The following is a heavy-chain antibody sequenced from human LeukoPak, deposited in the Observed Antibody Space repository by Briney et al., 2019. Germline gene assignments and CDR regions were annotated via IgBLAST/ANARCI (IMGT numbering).Heavy chain of an antibody. Sequence: SETLSLTCTVSGDSISSYYWSWVRQPAGKGLEWIGRIHPSGNTNYNPSLKSRVTLSVDTSKNQFSLNLSSVTAADTAVYYCARGPPPDFDYWGRGTLVTVSS. CDR1: GDSISSYY. V-gene: IGHV4-4*07. J-gene: IGHJ4*02. CDR2: IHPSGNT. CDR3: ARGPPPDFDY.